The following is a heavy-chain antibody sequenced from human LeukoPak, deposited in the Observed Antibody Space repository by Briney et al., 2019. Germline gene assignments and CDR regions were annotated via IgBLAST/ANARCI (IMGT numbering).Heavy chain of an antibody. J-gene: IGHJ3*02. V-gene: IGHV3-23*01. D-gene: IGHD3-22*01. CDR3: AKGVGVITTAAFDI. CDR2: ISGSGGST. CDR1: GFTFSSYA. Sequence: GGSLRLSCAASGFTFSSYAMSWVRQAPGKGLEWVSAISGSGGSTYYADSVKGRFTLSRDNPKNPLYLQMNSLRAEDTAVYYCAKGVGVITTAAFDIWGQGTMVTVSS.